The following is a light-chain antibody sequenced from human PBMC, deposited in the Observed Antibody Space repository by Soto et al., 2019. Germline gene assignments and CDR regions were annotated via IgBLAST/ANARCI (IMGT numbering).Light chain of an antibody. V-gene: IGLV2-8*01. CDR3: KSYAGSNTYV. J-gene: IGLJ1*01. Sequence: QSVLTQPPSASGSPGQSVTISCTGTKNDIGVYDFVSWYQHHPGKAPRLIIYEVVQWPSGVPDRFSASKSGNTASLTVSGLQAADEADYFCKSYAGSNTYVFGSGTKLTVL. CDR1: KNDIGVYDF. CDR2: EVV.